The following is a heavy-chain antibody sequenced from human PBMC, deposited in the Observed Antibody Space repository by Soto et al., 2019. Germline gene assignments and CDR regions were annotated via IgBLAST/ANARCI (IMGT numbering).Heavy chain of an antibody. V-gene: IGHV1-69*01. CDR1: GGTFSSYA. D-gene: IGHD2-15*01. J-gene: IGHJ4*02. Sequence: QVQLVQSGAEVKKPGSSVKVSCKASGGTFSSYAINWVRQAPGQGLEWMGGIIPIFGTANYAQKFQGRVTITADESTSTAYMELSSLRSEDTAVYYCVISGGIPKAIRTAIDYWGQGTLVTVSS. CDR3: VISGGIPKAIRTAIDY. CDR2: IIPIFGTA.